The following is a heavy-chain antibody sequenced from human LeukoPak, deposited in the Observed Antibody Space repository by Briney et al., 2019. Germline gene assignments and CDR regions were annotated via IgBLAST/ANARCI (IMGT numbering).Heavy chain of an antibody. CDR2: IYYSGST. CDR1: SGSISSYY. Sequence: SETLSLTCTISSGSISSYYWSWIRQPPGKGLEWIGYIYYSGSTNYNPSLKSRVTISVDTSKNQFSLKLSSVTAADTAVYYCARGLGYLDAFDIWGQGTMVTVSS. J-gene: IGHJ3*02. V-gene: IGHV4-59*01. CDR3: ARGLGYLDAFDI. D-gene: IGHD5-12*01.